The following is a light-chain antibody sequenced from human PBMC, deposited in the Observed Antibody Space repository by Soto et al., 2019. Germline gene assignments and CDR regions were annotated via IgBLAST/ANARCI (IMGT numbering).Light chain of an antibody. CDR2: GAS. CDR1: QAISSN. J-gene: IGKJ3*01. V-gene: IGKV3D-11*01. CDR3: QQRSNWLLT. Sequence: EIVMTQSPATLSVSRGERATLSCRANQAISSNVAWYQQKPGQAPRLLIYGASNRATGIPARFSGSGSGTDFTLTISSLEPEDFAVYYCQQRSNWLLTFGPGTRWIA.